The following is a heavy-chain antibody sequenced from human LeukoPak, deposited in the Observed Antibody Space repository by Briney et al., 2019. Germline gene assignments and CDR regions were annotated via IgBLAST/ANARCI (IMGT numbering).Heavy chain of an antibody. D-gene: IGHD3-16*01. J-gene: IGHJ4*02. CDR1: GFTFSDYD. CDR3: GRAFPPLRTSSAGDL. CDR2: ISGLSSYT. Sequence: PGGSLRLSCSASGFTFSDYDMNWVRQAPGKGLEWVSSISGLSSYTYYGESVKGRFSISRDNAKNSLYLQMNSLGAEDTATYYCGRAFPPLRTSSAGDLWGQGILVTVSS. V-gene: IGHV3-21*01.